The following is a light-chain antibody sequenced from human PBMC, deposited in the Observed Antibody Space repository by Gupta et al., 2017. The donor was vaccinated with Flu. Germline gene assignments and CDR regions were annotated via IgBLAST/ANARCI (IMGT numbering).Light chain of an antibody. CDR1: ELGDKN. CDR3: KTWDSSTGL. J-gene: IGLJ2*01. CDR2: QDN. V-gene: IGLV3-1*01. Sequence: SPGQTASITCSGVELGDKNVCWYQQTPAHSPVLVIYQDNNRPSPIPDRVSGANSANTGTLPITGTQAMDEADYYCKTWDSSTGLFGGGTKLTVL.